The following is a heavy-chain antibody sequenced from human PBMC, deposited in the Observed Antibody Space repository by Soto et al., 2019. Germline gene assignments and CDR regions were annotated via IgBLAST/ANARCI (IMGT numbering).Heavy chain of an antibody. CDR1: GFTFISYA. CDR2: ISGSGGST. Sequence: PGGSLRLSCAASGFTFISYAMSFFRQSPGKGLEWVSAISGSGGSTYYADSVKGRFTISRDNSKNTLYLQMNSLRAEDTAVYYCAKGWSSGYYYRAFDIWAKGQWSPSP. D-gene: IGHD3-22*01. CDR3: AKGWSSGYYYRAFDI. J-gene: IGHJ3*02. V-gene: IGHV3-23*01.